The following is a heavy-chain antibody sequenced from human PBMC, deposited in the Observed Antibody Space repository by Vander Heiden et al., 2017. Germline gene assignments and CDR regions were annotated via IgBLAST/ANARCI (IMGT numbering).Heavy chain of an antibody. Sequence: EVQLSESGGGLVQPGGSLRLSCTASGFPFSSCAKTGVRQAPGKGLEWVSVITATGGSTYYADAVKGRFTISRDNSMNTMYLQMNSLRADDTAVYFCAKRYTGSYSHFDYWGQGTLVTVSS. CDR2: ITATGGST. J-gene: IGHJ4*02. V-gene: IGHV3-23*01. CDR1: GFPFSSCA. D-gene: IGHD1-26*01. CDR3: AKRYTGSYSHFDY.